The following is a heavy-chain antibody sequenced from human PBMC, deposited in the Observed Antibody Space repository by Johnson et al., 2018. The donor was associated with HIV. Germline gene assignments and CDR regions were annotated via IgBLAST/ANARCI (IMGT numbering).Heavy chain of an antibody. D-gene: IGHD6-6*01. J-gene: IGHJ3*02. V-gene: IGHV3-30*02. CDR1: GFTFSSYG. CDR3: AKDVHGAFDI. Sequence: QVQLVESGGGVVHPGGSLTLSWAAPGFTFSSYGMPWVRQAPGKGPEWLAFVRYDGSIQYYPDPVKGRFTISRDNSKNTLYLQMNSLRAEYTAVYYCAKDVHGAFDIWGQGTMVTVSS. CDR2: VRYDGSIQ.